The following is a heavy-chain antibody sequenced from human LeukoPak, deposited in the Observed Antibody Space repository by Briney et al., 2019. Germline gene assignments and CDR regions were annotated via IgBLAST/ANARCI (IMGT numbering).Heavy chain of an antibody. CDR2: ISSSSSYI. CDR3: ARLDEAFDN. V-gene: IGHV3-21*01. Sequence: GGSLRLSCAASEFTVSDNYMSWVRQAPGKGLEWVSSISSSSSYIYYADSVKGRFTISRDNAKNSLYLQMNSLRAEDTAIYYCARLDEAFDNWGQGTLVTVSS. J-gene: IGHJ4*02. CDR1: EFTVSDNY. D-gene: IGHD5-24*01.